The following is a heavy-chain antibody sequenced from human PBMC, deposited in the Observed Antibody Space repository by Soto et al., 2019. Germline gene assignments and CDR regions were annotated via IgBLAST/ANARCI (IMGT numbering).Heavy chain of an antibody. J-gene: IGHJ4*02. CDR1: GFTFSSYS. CDR2: ISSSSSYI. CDR3: ATVTIFGVVITFDY. D-gene: IGHD3-3*01. V-gene: IGHV3-21*01. Sequence: GGSLRLSCAASGFTFSSYSMNWVRQAPGKGLEWVSSISSSSSYIYYADSVKGRFTISRENAKNSLFLQMNGLRAEETAVYYCATVTIFGVVITFDYWGQGTLVTVSS.